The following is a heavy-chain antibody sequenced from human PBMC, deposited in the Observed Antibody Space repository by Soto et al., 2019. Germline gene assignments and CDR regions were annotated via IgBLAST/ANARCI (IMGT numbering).Heavy chain of an antibody. J-gene: IGHJ5*02. CDR2: ISGSGGPT. D-gene: IGHD6-13*01. Sequence: SCAASGFTFSSYAMSWVRQAPGKGLEWVSAISGSGGPTYYADSVKGRFTISRDNSKNTLYLQMNSLRAEDTAVYYCAKELYSSSLNWFDPWGQGTLVTVSS. V-gene: IGHV3-23*01. CDR3: AKELYSSSLNWFDP. CDR1: GFTFSSYA.